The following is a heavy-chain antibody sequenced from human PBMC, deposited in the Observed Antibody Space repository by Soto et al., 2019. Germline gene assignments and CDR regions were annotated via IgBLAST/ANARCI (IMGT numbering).Heavy chain of an antibody. CDR3: ARGLLRGIQLWPRFDY. V-gene: IGHV1-3*01. J-gene: IGHJ4*02. Sequence: ASVKVSCKASGYTFTSYAMHWVRQAPGQRLEWMGWINAGNGNTKYSQKFQGRVTITRDTSASTAYMELSSLRSEDTAVYYCARGLLRGIQLWPRFDYWGQGTLVTVSS. CDR1: GYTFTSYA. CDR2: INAGNGNT. D-gene: IGHD5-18*01.